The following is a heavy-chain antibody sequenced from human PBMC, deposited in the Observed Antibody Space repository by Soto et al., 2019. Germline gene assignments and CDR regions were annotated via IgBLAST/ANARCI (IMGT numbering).Heavy chain of an antibody. CDR1: GGTFSSYA. Sequence: QVQLVQSGAEVKKPGSSVKVSCKASGGTFSSYAISWVRQAPGQGLEWMGGIIPIFGTANYAQKFQGGVTITADESTSTAYMELSSLRSEDTAVYYCARDGGYYDSSGYYYGWFDPWGQGTLVTVSS. J-gene: IGHJ5*02. CDR2: IIPIFGTA. D-gene: IGHD3-22*01. CDR3: ARDGGYYDSSGYYYGWFDP. V-gene: IGHV1-69*01.